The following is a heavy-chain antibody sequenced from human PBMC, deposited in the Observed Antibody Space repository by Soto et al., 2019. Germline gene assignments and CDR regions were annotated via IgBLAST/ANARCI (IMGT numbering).Heavy chain of an antibody. V-gene: IGHV3-11*05. CDR2: ISSSSSYT. CDR3: AREVIAAAGRGGMDV. J-gene: IGHJ6*02. Sequence: QVQLVESGGGLVKPGGSLRLSCAASGFTFSDYYMSWIRQAPGKGLEWVSYISSSSSYTNDADSVKGRFTISRDNAKNSLYLQLNSLRAEDTAVYYCAREVIAAAGRGGMDVWGQGTTVTVSS. CDR1: GFTFSDYY. D-gene: IGHD6-13*01.